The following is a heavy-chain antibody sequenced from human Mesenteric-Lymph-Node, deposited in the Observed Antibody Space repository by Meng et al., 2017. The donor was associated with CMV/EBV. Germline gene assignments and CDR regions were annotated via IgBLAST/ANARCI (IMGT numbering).Heavy chain of an antibody. CDR2: IKQDGSEK. J-gene: IGHJ6*02. D-gene: IGHD2-2*01. Sequence: GESLKISCAASGFTFSSYWMSWVRQAPGKGLEWVANIKQDGSEKYYVDSVKGRFTISRDNAKNSLYLQMNSLRAEDTAVYYCARDEYCSSTSCYNYGMDVWGQGTTVPVSS. CDR3: ARDEYCSSTSCYNYGMDV. V-gene: IGHV3-7*01. CDR1: GFTFSSYW.